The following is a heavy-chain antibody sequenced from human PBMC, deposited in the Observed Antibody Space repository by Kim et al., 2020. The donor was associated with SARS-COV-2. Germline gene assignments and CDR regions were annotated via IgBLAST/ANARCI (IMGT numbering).Heavy chain of an antibody. CDR2: IYYSGST. J-gene: IGHJ4*02. CDR1: GGSISSYY. D-gene: IGHD5-18*01. Sequence: SETLSLTCTVSGGSISSYYWSWIRQPPGKGLEWIGYIYYSGSTNYNPFLKSRVTISVDTSKNQFSLKLSSVTAADTAVYYCARHVSGYSYGRFDYWGQGTLVTVSS. V-gene: IGHV4-59*08. CDR3: ARHVSGYSYGRFDY.